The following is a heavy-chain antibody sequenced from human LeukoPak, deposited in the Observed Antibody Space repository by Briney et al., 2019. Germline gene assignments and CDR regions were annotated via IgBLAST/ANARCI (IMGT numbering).Heavy chain of an antibody. CDR3: ARGRGSGSYYARLYYYYGMDV. J-gene: IGHJ6*04. CDR1: GGSFSGYY. D-gene: IGHD3-10*01. Sequence: SETLSLTCAVYGGSFSGYYWSWIRQPPGKGLEWIGVINHSGSTNYNPSLKSRVTISVDTSKNQFSLKLSSVTAADTAVYYCARGRGSGSYYARLYYYYGMDVWGKGTTVTVSS. CDR2: INHSGST. V-gene: IGHV4-34*01.